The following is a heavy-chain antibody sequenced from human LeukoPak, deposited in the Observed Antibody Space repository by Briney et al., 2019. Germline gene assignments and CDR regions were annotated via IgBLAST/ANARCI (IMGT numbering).Heavy chain of an antibody. Sequence: PGGSLRLSCAGSGFTFSASIVNWVRQAPGKGLEWVSSISSNSYNIYYADSVRGRLTISRDNARNSLFLQMNSLRAEDTAVYYCARWLVGALKPGAFDVWGQGTAVTVSS. CDR2: ISSNSYNI. J-gene: IGHJ3*01. CDR1: GFTFSASI. V-gene: IGHV3-21*01. CDR3: ARWLVGALKPGAFDV. D-gene: IGHD1-26*01.